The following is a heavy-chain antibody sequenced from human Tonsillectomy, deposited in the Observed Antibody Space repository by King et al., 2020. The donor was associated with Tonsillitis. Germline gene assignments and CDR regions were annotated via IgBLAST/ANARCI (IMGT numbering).Heavy chain of an antibody. CDR3: AKDAGGGYGY. V-gene: IGHV3-30*02. D-gene: IGHD3-16*01. Sequence: VQLVESGGGVVQPGGSLRLSCAASGFIFNTYGMHWVRQAPGKGLEWVAFIRYDGSNKYYADSVKGRFTISRDNSKNTLYFQMNSLGPEDTAVYYCAKDAGGGYGYWGQGTLVTVSS. CDR1: GFIFNTYG. J-gene: IGHJ4*02. CDR2: IRYDGSNK.